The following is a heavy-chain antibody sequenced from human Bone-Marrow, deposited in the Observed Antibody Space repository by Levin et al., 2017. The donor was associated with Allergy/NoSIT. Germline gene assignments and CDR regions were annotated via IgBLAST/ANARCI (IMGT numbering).Heavy chain of an antibody. CDR3: AKDATSEYARSKGFDY. Sequence: PGGSLRLSCTASGFTFDDYAMHWVRQVPGKGLEWVSTISWNGGSIAYADSVRGRFTISRDNAPNSLYLQMTALRPEDTALYYCAKDATSEYARSKGFDYWGQGTLVTVSS. V-gene: IGHV3-9*01. CDR2: ISWNGGSI. D-gene: IGHD2-2*01. J-gene: IGHJ4*02. CDR1: GFTFDDYA.